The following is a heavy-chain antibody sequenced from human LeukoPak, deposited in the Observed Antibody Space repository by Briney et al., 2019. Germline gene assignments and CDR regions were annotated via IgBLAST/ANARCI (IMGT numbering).Heavy chain of an antibody. CDR3: ARRQVNYAFDI. Sequence: ASVKVSCKASGYTFSNYGISWMRQAPGQGLEWMGWINTNTGNPTYAQGFTGRFVFSLDTSVSTAYLQISSLKAEDIAVYYCARRQVNYAFDIWGQGTMVTVSS. J-gene: IGHJ3*02. CDR2: INTNTGNP. D-gene: IGHD5-24*01. CDR1: GYTFSNYG. V-gene: IGHV7-4-1*02.